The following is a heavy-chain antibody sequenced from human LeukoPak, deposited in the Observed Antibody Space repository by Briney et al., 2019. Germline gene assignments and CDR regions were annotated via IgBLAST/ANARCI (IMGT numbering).Heavy chain of an antibody. Sequence: SETLSLTSTVSVGSISSYYWSWIRPPPGKGLEWIGYIYYSGSTNYNPSLKSRVTISVDTSKNQFSLKLSSVTAADTAVYYCARDYYDFWSGYHSGYMDVWGKGTTVTVSS. CDR1: VGSISSYY. V-gene: IGHV4-59*01. D-gene: IGHD3-3*01. CDR2: IYYSGST. CDR3: ARDYYDFWSGYHSGYMDV. J-gene: IGHJ6*03.